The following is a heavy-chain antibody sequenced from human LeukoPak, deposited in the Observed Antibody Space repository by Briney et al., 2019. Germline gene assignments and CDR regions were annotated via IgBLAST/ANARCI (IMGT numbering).Heavy chain of an antibody. Sequence: PSETLSLTCAVYGGSFSGYYWSWIRQPPGKGLEWIGEINHSGSTNYNPSLKSRVTISVDTSKNQFSLKLSSVTAADTAVYYCAREEIAAAGTVFDYWGQGTLVTVSS. CDR3: AREEIAAAGTVFDY. J-gene: IGHJ4*02. CDR1: GGSFSGYY. V-gene: IGHV4-34*01. CDR2: INHSGST. D-gene: IGHD6-13*01.